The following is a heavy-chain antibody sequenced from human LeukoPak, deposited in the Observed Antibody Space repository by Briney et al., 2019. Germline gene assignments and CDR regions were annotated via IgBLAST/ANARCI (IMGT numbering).Heavy chain of an antibody. J-gene: IGHJ4*02. Sequence: PGVSLRLSCDASGFTFTSFWMSWVRQAPGKGLEWVANIKQDGSEKYYVDPVKGRFTISRDNAKNSLYLQMNSLRAEDTAVYDCARDTSGGWYGLIDYWGQGTPVTVSS. D-gene: IGHD6-19*01. CDR1: GFTFTSFW. CDR2: IKQDGSEK. V-gene: IGHV3-7*01. CDR3: ARDTSGGWYGLIDY.